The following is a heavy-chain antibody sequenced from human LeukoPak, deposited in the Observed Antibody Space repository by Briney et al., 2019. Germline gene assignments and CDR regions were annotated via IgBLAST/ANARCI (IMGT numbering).Heavy chain of an antibody. CDR3: AKLPSSGWLDY. Sequence: PGGSQRLSCVVSGFTVSDNYMSWVRQAPGKGLEWVSAFYSGGNTYYTGSVKGRFIISRDSSKNTLYLQMNNLRPEDTAMYYCAKLPSSGWLDYWGQGTLVTVSS. V-gene: IGHV3-53*01. D-gene: IGHD6-19*01. J-gene: IGHJ4*02. CDR2: FYSGGNT. CDR1: GFTVSDNY.